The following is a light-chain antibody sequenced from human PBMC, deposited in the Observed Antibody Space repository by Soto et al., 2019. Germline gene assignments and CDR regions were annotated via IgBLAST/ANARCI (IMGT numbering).Light chain of an antibody. J-gene: IGLJ3*02. Sequence: QSVLTQPPSASGTPGQRVTISCSGGSSNIGSNTVNWYQQLPGTAPKLLIFRIDQRPSGVPGRFSGARSGTSASLAISGLRSKDEGDYNCGKWDHAVSPVLFGGGTKLPVL. V-gene: IGLV1-44*01. CDR3: GKWDHAVSPVL. CDR2: RID. CDR1: SSNIGSNT.